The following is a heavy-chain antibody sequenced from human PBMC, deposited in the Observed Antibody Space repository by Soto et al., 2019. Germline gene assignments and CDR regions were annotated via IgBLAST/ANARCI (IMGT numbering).Heavy chain of an antibody. D-gene: IGHD3-3*01. CDR2: IYYSGTT. CDR3: ARGVDFEGFSPYGMDV. J-gene: IGHJ6*02. V-gene: IGHV4-30-4*01. CDR1: GGSINTGDYY. Sequence: SETLSLTCTVSGGSINTGDYYWTWTRQPRGKGLEWIGYIYYSGTTYYNPSLKSRVSLSLDTSKNHFSLRLTSVTAADTAVYYCARGVDFEGFSPYGMDVWGQGTTVTVSS.